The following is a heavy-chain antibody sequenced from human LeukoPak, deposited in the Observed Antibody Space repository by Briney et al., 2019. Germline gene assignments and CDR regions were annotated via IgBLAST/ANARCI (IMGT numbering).Heavy chain of an antibody. CDR1: GFTFSDYY. J-gene: IGHJ4*02. D-gene: IGHD3-22*01. V-gene: IGHV3-11*01. Sequence: GGSLRLSCAASGFTFSDYYMSWIRQAPGKGLECVSYISSSGSTIYYADSVKGRFTISRNNAKNSLYLQMNSLRAEDTAVYYCASMGYYYDSSGYFRYWGQGTLVTVSS. CDR2: ISSSGSTI. CDR3: ASMGYYYDSSGYFRY.